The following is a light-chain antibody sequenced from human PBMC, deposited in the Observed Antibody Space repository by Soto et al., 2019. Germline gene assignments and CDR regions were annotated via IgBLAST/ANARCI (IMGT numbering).Light chain of an antibody. Sequence: QSALTQPPSASGSPGQSVAISCTGTGSDVGATDYVSWYQQHSGKAPKLLLYEVNKRPSGVPDRFSGSKSGNTASLTVSALQADDEADYYCISHAGASNVLGTGTKLTVL. J-gene: IGLJ1*01. CDR3: ISHAGASNV. CDR1: GSDVGATDY. V-gene: IGLV2-8*01. CDR2: EVN.